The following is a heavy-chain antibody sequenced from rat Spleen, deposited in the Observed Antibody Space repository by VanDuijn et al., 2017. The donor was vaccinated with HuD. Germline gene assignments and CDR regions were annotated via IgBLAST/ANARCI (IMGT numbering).Heavy chain of an antibody. D-gene: IGHD1-11*01. V-gene: IGHV5-25*01. Sequence: EVQLVESGGGLVQPGRSMKLSCAASGFTFSNYGLAWVRQAPKKGLEWVAYISYDGDTTYYRDSVKGRFTISRDNAKSTLYLQMDSLRSEDTATYYCERHERGRAGFAYWGQGTLVTVSS. CDR3: ERHERGRAGFAY. CDR1: GFTFSNYG. J-gene: IGHJ3*01. CDR2: ISYDGDTT.